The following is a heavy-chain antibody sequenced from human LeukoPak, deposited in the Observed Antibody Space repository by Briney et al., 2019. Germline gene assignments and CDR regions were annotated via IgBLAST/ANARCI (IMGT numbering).Heavy chain of an antibody. V-gene: IGHV1-18*04. CDR1: GYTFTGYY. Sequence: GASVKVSCKASGYTFTGYYMHWVRQAPGQGLEWMGWISAYNGNTNYAQKLQGRVTMTTDTSTSTAYMELRSLRSDDTAVYYCARFGYYDSSGYGDYWGQGTLVTVSS. CDR3: ARFGYYDSSGYGDY. J-gene: IGHJ4*02. CDR2: ISAYNGNT. D-gene: IGHD3-22*01.